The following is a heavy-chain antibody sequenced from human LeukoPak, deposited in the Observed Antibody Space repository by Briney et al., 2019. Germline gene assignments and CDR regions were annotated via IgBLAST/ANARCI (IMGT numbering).Heavy chain of an antibody. CDR2: ISAYNGNT. D-gene: IGHD3-22*01. Sequence: GASVKVSCKASGGTFSSYAISWVRQAPGQGLEWMGWISAYNGNTNYAQKLQGRVTMTTDTSTSTAYMELRSLRSDDTAVYYCARDHFSGYYDSSGYYVLDYWGQGTLVTVSS. J-gene: IGHJ4*02. V-gene: IGHV1-18*01. CDR1: GGTFSSYA. CDR3: ARDHFSGYYDSSGYYVLDY.